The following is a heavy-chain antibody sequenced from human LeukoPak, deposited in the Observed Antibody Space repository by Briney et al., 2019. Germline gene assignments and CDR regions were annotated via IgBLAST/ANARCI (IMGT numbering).Heavy chain of an antibody. J-gene: IGHJ5*02. D-gene: IGHD2-2*01. CDR1: GGSFGGYY. CDR2: INHSGST. V-gene: IGHV4-34*01. CDR3: ARSHCSSTSCYPFDP. Sequence: PSETLSLTRAVYGGSFGGYYWSWLRQPPGKGLEWIGEINHSGSTNYNPSLKSRVTISVDTSKNQFSLKLSSVTAADTAVYYCARSHCSSTSCYPFDPWGQGTLVTVSS.